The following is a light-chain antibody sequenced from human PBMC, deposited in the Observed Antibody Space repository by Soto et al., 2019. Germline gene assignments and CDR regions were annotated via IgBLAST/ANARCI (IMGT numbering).Light chain of an antibody. CDR2: EGS. CDR1: SSDVGSYNL. CDR3: CSYAGSSSWV. V-gene: IGLV2-23*01. J-gene: IGLJ3*02. Sequence: QSALTQPASVSGSPGQSITISCTGTSSDVGSYNLVSWYQQHPGKAPKLMIYEGSKRPSGVSNRFSGSKSGNTASLTISGLQAEDEADYYCCSYAGSSSWVFGGGPQLT.